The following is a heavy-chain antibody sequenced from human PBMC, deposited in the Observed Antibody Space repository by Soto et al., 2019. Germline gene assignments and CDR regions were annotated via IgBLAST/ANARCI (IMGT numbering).Heavy chain of an antibody. Sequence: ASVKVSCKASGYTFTSYAMHWVRQAPGQRLEWMGWINAGNGNTKYSQKFQGRVTITRDTSASTAYMELSSLRSEDTAVYYCARDGGYDASVSIYGMDVWGQGTTVTVSS. CDR1: GYTFTSYA. CDR2: INAGNGNT. J-gene: IGHJ6*02. CDR3: ARDGGYDASVSIYGMDV. D-gene: IGHD5-12*01. V-gene: IGHV1-3*01.